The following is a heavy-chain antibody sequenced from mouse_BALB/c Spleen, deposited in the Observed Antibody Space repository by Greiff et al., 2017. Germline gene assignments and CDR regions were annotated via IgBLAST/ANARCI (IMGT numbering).Heavy chain of an antibody. Sequence: VKVVESGPGLVAPSQSLSITCTVSGFSLTSYGVHWVRQPPGKGLEWLGVIWAGGSTNYNSALMSRLSISKDNSKSQVFLKMNSLQTGDTAMYYCARAGDYGSSYWFAYWGQGTLVTVSA. CDR3: ARAGDYGSSYWFAY. CDR2: IWAGGST. D-gene: IGHD1-1*01. CDR1: GFSLTSYG. V-gene: IGHV2-9*02. J-gene: IGHJ3*01.